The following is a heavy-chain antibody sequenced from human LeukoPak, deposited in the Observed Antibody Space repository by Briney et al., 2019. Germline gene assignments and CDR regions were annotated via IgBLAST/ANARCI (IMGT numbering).Heavy chain of an antibody. V-gene: IGHV3-43*01. Sequence: SGGSLRLSCAASGFTFDDYTMHWVRQAPGKGLEWVSLISWDGGSTYYADSVEGRFTISRDNSKNSLYLQMNSLRTEDTALYYCAKDILSIAAAGRGGFDYWGQGTLVTVSS. D-gene: IGHD6-13*01. CDR1: GFTFDDYT. CDR3: AKDILSIAAAGRGGFDY. CDR2: ISWDGGST. J-gene: IGHJ4*02.